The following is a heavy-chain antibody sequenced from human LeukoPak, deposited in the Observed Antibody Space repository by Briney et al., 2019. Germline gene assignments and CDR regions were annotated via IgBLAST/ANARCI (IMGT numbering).Heavy chain of an antibody. CDR3: ARVHGSAAGSY. CDR1: GGSFSGYY. J-gene: IGHJ4*02. Sequence: SETLSLTCAVYGGSFSGYYWSWIRQPPGKELEWIGEINHSGSTNYNPSLKSRVTISVDTSKNQFSLKLSSVTAADTAVYYCARVHGSAAGSYWGQGTLVTVSS. D-gene: IGHD6-13*01. V-gene: IGHV4-34*01. CDR2: INHSGST.